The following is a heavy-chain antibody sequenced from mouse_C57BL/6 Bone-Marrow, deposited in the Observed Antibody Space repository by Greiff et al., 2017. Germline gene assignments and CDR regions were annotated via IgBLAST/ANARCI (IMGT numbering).Heavy chain of an antibody. CDR2: IDPTSGRT. J-gene: IGHJ3*01. CDR1: GYTFTSYW. V-gene: IGHV1-72*01. CDR3: ARDYDYAWFAY. Sequence: VQLHQPGAELVKPGASVKLSCKASGYTFTSYWMHWVKQRPGRGLEWIGRIDPTSGRTKYNEKFKSKATLTVDKPSSTAYMQLSSLTSEDSAVYYCARDYDYAWFAYWGQGTLVTVSA. D-gene: IGHD2-4*01.